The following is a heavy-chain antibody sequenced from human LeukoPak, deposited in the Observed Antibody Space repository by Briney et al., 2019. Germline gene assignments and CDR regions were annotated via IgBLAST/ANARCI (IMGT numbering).Heavy chain of an antibody. CDR2: ISGDGTAR. CDR1: GFTSSSYW. Sequence: GGSLRLSCAASGFTSSSYWMHWDRQVPGKGLVWVSRISGDGTARNYADSVKGRFTVSRDNAKNTVYLQMNNLRVDDTAMYYCVGTIASRGSEYWGQGALVTVSS. CDR3: VGTIASRGSEY. D-gene: IGHD6-6*01. J-gene: IGHJ4*02. V-gene: IGHV3-74*01.